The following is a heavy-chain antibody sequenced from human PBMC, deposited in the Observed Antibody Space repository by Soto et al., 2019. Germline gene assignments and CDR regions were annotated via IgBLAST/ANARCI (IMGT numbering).Heavy chain of an antibody. D-gene: IGHD3-10*01. CDR2: FRTGGDDATT. CDR1: GFTFSSYS. J-gene: IGHJ4*02. Sequence: GGSLRLSGSASGFTFSSYSMSWVRQAPGKGLEWVSGFRTGGDDATTYYADSGKGRFTISRDNSKNMLFLQMNSLRAEDTAIYYWAKKANSGPGSHYFDNLGQGILVTCSS. CDR3: AKKANSGPGSHYFDN. V-gene: IGHV3-23*01.